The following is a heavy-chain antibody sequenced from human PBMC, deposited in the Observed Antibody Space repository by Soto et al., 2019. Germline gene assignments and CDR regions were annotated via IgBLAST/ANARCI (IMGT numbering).Heavy chain of an antibody. V-gene: IGHV1-69*01. CDR3: ARGKRTVTHRGYLDS. CDR2: IIPIFGSV. J-gene: IGHJ4*02. Sequence: QVQLVQSGAEVKSPGSSVKVSCKASGGSFTSSATTWVRQAPGQGLEWMGEIIPIFGSVSYAQRFQGRVTITADEATSTAYLETSRVRAEETVVFFCARGKRTVTHRGYLDSWGKGTLVTVSS. CDR1: GGSFTSSA. D-gene: IGHD4-17*01.